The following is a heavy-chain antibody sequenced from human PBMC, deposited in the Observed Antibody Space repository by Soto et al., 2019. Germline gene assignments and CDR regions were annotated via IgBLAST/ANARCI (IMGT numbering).Heavy chain of an antibody. D-gene: IGHD5-12*01. CDR3: ARGQEGVVATH. J-gene: IGHJ4*01. V-gene: IGHV4-34*01. Sequence: QVQLQQWGAGLLKPSETLSLKCAVTGGSLSGYYWSWIRQHPGKGLEWIGEVKDGGHTNYSPSLRGRDTISSDTSNNQSSLTLNSVNAADTGVYYCARGQEGVVATHWDHGSLVTVSS. CDR2: VKDGGHT. CDR1: GGSLSGYY.